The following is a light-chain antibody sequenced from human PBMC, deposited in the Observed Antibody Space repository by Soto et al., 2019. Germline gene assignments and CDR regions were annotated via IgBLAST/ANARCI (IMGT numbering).Light chain of an antibody. CDR3: LQYGSSPYT. CDR1: QSVSSSY. Sequence: EIVLTQSPGTLSLSPGERATLSCRASQSVSSSYLAWYQQKPGQAPRPLIYGASTMATGIPDRFSGSGSGTDFTLTISRLAPEDFAVYYCLQYGSSPYTFGQGTKLEIK. J-gene: IGKJ2*01. V-gene: IGKV3-20*01. CDR2: GAS.